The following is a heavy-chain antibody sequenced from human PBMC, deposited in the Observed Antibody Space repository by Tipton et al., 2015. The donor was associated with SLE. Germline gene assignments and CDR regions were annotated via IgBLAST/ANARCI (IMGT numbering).Heavy chain of an antibody. Sequence: TLSLTCTVSGGSISRYDWRWIRQPPWKGLEWIGFIYYSWSTYYNPSLKSRVTISVDTSKNQFSLQLSSVTAADTAVYYCAGHGGRWLQSDAFDIWGQGTMVTVSP. CDR2: IYYSWST. D-gene: IGHD5-24*01. V-gene: IGHV4-59*08. CDR3: AGHGGRWLQSDAFDI. J-gene: IGHJ3*02. CDR1: GGSISRYD.